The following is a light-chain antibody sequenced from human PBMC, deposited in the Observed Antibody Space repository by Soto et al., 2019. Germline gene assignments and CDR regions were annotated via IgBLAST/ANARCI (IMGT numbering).Light chain of an antibody. CDR2: DVS. CDR3: SSYTTSSTYV. V-gene: IGLV2-14*01. Sequence: QSVLTQPASVSGSPGQSITISCTGTSSDVGSYNYVSWYQQHPGKAPKVMIYDVSNRPSGVSYRFSGSKSGNTASLTISGLQAEDEADSYCSSYTTSSTYVFGTVTKVTVL. J-gene: IGLJ1*01. CDR1: SSDVGSYNY.